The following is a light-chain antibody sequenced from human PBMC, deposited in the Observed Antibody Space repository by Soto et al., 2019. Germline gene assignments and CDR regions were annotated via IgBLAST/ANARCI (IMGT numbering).Light chain of an antibody. J-gene: IGKJ4*01. CDR1: QGINNW. V-gene: IGKV1-12*01. CDR2: ATS. CDR3: QQANSFPHT. Sequence: DIQMTQSPSSVSASIGDRVTITCRASQGINNWLAWYQQTPGKAPKLLIYATSTLQSGVPSRFSGSGSGTEFTLTISSLLPEDSATYYCQQANSFPHTVGGGTTVEIK.